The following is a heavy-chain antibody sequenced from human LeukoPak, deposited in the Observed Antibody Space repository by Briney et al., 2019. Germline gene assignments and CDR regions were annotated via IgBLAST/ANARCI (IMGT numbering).Heavy chain of an antibody. CDR2: INHSGST. CDR3: ASNYYGSGSYNQFDY. D-gene: IGHD3-10*01. J-gene: IGHJ4*02. V-gene: IGHV4-34*01. CDR1: GGSFSGYY. Sequence: SETLSLTCAVYGGSFSGYYWSWIRQPPGKGLEWIGEINHSGSTNYNPSLKSRVTISVDTSKNQFSLKLSSVTAADTAVYYCASNYYGSGSYNQFDYWGQGTLVTVSS.